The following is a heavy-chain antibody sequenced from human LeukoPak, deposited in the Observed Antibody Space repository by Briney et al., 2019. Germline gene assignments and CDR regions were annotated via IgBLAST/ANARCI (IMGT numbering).Heavy chain of an antibody. J-gene: IGHJ4*02. Sequence: GASVKVSCKASGFTSINFAVQWVRQARGQRLEWIGWIIVGSGATKCAQDFQERVTITMDLSTSTLYMELRSLTSEDTAVYYCAADLSNPRMGASYLDSWGQGTLVTVSS. CDR2: IIVGSGAT. D-gene: IGHD3-16*01. CDR1: GFTSINFA. V-gene: IGHV1-58*01. CDR3: AADLSNPRMGASYLDS.